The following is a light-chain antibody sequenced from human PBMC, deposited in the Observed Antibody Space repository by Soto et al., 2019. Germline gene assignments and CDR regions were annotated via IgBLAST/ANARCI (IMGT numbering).Light chain of an antibody. J-gene: IGLJ3*02. Sequence: QSALTQPASVSGSPGQSITISCTGTSSDVGSYNLVSWYQQHPGKAPKLIIYEGSKRPSGVSNRFSGSKSGNTASLTISGLQAGDEADYYCCSYAGTRFGGGTKVTVL. CDR1: SSDVGSYNL. CDR2: EGS. V-gene: IGLV2-23*01. CDR3: CSYAGTR.